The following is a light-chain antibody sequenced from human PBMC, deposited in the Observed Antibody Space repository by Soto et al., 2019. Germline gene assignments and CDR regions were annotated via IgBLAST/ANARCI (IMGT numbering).Light chain of an antibody. CDR3: QQTTRFPLT. CDR1: QGISSW. CDR2: AAS. V-gene: IGKV1-12*01. J-gene: IGKJ4*01. Sequence: DIQMTQSPSFVSASVGDRVTITCRASQGISSWLAWYQHKPGRAPKLLIHAASSLESGVPSRFSGSGSGPDFALPIRSLQPDDFATYYCQQTTRFPLTFGGGTKVEI.